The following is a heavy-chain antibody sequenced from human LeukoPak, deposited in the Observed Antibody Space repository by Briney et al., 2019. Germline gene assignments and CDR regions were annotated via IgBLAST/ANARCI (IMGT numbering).Heavy chain of an antibody. CDR2: IYTSGST. CDR3: ARAEYYGSDPYYYYYYYMDV. CDR1: GGSISSGSYY. J-gene: IGHJ6*03. V-gene: IGHV4-61*02. D-gene: IGHD3-10*01. Sequence: SETLSLTCTVSGGSISSGSYYWGWIRQPAGKGLEWIGRIYTSGSTNYNPSLKSRVTISVDTSKNQFSLKLSSVTAADTAVYYCARAEYYGSDPYYYYYYYMDVWGKGTTVTVSS.